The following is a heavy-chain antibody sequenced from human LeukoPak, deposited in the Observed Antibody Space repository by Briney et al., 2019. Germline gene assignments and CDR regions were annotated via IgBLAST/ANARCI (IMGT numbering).Heavy chain of an antibody. V-gene: IGHV1-46*01. D-gene: IGHD4-17*01. CDR1: GYTFTSYY. CDR3: AREKVSGDYPSNWFDP. Sequence: ASVKVSCXASGYTFTSYYMHWVRQAPGQGLAWMGIINPSGGSTSYAQKFQGRVTMTRDTSTSTVYMELSSLRSEDTAVYYCAREKVSGDYPSNWFDPWGQGTLVTVSS. CDR2: INPSGGST. J-gene: IGHJ5*02.